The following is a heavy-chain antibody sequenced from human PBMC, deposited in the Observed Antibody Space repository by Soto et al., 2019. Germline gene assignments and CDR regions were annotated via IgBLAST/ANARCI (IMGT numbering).Heavy chain of an antibody. CDR2: INPNSGGT. CDR3: ARARGDSSGWYMGGDAFDI. CDR1: GYTFTGYY. J-gene: IGHJ3*02. Sequence: ASVKVSCKASGYTFTGYYMHWVRQAPGQGLEWMGWINPNSGGTNYAQKFQGWVTMTRDTSISTAYMELSSLRSEDTAVYYCARARGDSSGWYMGGDAFDIWGQGTMVTVSS. D-gene: IGHD6-19*01. V-gene: IGHV1-2*04.